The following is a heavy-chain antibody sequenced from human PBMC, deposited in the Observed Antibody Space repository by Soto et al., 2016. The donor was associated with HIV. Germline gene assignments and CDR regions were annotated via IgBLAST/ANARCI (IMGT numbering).Heavy chain of an antibody. CDR1: GYTFSSYY. CDR2: VNPSGGST. J-gene: IGHJ6*02. CDR3: ARGLHGMDV. Sequence: QVQLVQSGAEVKKPGASVKVSCKASGYTFSSYYMHWVRQAPGQGLEWMGVVNPSGGSTTYAQKFQGRVTMTRDTSTSTVDMELSSLRSDDTAVYYCARGLHGMDVWGQGTTVTVSS. V-gene: IGHV1-46*01.